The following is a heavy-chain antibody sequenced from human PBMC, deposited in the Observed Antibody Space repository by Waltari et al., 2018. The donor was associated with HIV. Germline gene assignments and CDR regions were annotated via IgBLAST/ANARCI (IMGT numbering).Heavy chain of an antibody. CDR3: ARTVTPFYFDY. V-gene: IGHV1-18*01. CDR1: GYTFLRCG. D-gene: IGHD4-4*01. J-gene: IGHJ4*02. Sequence: QVHLVQSGAELNKPAASLMVSCQDAGYTFLRCGICWVRQAPGQGLEWMGWISAYNGNTNYAQKLQGRVTMTTDTSTSTAYMELRSLRSDDTAVYYCARTVTPFYFDYWGQGTLVTVSS. CDR2: ISAYNGNT.